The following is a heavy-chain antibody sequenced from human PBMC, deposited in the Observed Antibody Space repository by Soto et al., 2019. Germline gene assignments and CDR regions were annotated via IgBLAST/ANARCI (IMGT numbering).Heavy chain of an antibody. CDR2: IKRKSDGETT. J-gene: IGHJ4*02. Sequence: EVQLVESGGGLVKPGGSLTLSCAASGFAFSNAWMHWVRQAPGTGLEWVGRIKRKSDGETTDYAAPVRGRFGISRDASRNTLHLQLNSLRIEDTAVYYCTTGVTQWLANEYWGQGTLVTVSS. CDR3: TTGVTQWLANEY. D-gene: IGHD6-19*01. CDR1: GFAFSNAW. V-gene: IGHV3-15*07.